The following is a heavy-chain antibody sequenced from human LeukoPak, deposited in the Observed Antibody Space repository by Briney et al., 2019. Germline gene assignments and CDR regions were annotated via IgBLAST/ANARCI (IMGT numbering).Heavy chain of an antibody. CDR3: ARVGSAWDNYFDY. CDR2: IIPILGTA. CDR1: GGTFSSYA. D-gene: IGHD1-26*01. J-gene: IGHJ4*02. V-gene: IGHV1-69*05. Sequence: SVKVSCKASGGTFSSYAISWVRQAPGQGLEWMGRIIPILGTANYAQKFQGRVTITTDESTSTAYMELSSLRSEDTAVYYCARVGSAWDNYFDYWGQGTLVTVSS.